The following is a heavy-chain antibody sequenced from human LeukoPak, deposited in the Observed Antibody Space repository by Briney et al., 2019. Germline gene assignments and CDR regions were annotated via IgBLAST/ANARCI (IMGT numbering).Heavy chain of an antibody. CDR1: GGSISSGGYY. J-gene: IGHJ4*02. CDR2: INHSGST. V-gene: IGHV4-39*07. Sequence: SSETLSLTCTVSGGSISSGGYYWSWIRQPPGKGLEWIGEINHSGSTNYNPSLKSRVTISVDTSKNQFSLKLSSVTAADTAVYYCARGPHYYDSSGYCWGQGTLVTVSS. D-gene: IGHD3-22*01. CDR3: ARGPHYYDSSGYC.